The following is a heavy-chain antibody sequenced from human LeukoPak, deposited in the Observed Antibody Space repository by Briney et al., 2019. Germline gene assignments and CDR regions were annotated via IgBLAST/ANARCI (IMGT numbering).Heavy chain of an antibody. CDR1: GFTFSSYA. CDR3: ARVVRCSGGSCYSEDGYYYGMDV. CDR2: ISYVGSNK. Sequence: PGGSLRLSCAASGFTFSSYAMNWVRQAPGKGLGWVALISYVGSNKYYADSVKGRFTISRDNSKNTLYLQINSLRAEDTAVYYCARVVRCSGGSCYSEDGYYYGMDVWGQGTTVTVSS. D-gene: IGHD2-15*01. J-gene: IGHJ6*02. V-gene: IGHV3-30-3*01.